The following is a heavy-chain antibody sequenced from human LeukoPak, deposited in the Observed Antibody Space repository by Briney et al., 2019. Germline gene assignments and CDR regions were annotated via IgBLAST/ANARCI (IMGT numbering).Heavy chain of an antibody. J-gene: IGHJ4*02. CDR1: GFSFSTCA. Sequence: GGSLRLSCAASGFSFSTCAMNWVRQAPGKGLEWVSAISGSGSNTYYADSVKGRFTISRDNSKNTLYLQMNSLGAEDTALYYCAKDVRGYNRPFDYWGQGTLVSVSS. V-gene: IGHV3-23*01. CDR3: AKDVRGYNRPFDY. CDR2: ISGSGSNT. D-gene: IGHD3-10*02.